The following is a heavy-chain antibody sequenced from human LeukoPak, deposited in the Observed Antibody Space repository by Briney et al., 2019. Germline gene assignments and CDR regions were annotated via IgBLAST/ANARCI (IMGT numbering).Heavy chain of an antibody. V-gene: IGHV1-18*01. CDR3: ARIKTYYDFWSGYIFDI. D-gene: IGHD3-3*01. Sequence: ASVKVSCKASGYTFTSYGISWVRQAPGQGLEWMGWISAYNGNTNYAQKLQGRVTMTTDTSTSTAYMELRSLRSDDTAVYYCARIKTYYDFWSGYIFDIRGQGTMVTVSS. J-gene: IGHJ3*02. CDR2: ISAYNGNT. CDR1: GYTFTSYG.